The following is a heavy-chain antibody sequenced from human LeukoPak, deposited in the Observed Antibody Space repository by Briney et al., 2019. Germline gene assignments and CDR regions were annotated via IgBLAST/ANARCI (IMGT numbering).Heavy chain of an antibody. D-gene: IGHD3-22*01. CDR1: GFTFSSYG. CDR3: ARSPSMIVVAPDY. Sequence: GGSLRLSCVASGFTFSSYGMHWVRQAPGKGLEWVAVIWYDGSNRYYADSVKGRFTISRDNSKNTLYLQMNSLRAEDTAVYYCARSPSMIVVAPDYWGQGTLVTVSS. J-gene: IGHJ4*02. V-gene: IGHV3-33*01. CDR2: IWYDGSNR.